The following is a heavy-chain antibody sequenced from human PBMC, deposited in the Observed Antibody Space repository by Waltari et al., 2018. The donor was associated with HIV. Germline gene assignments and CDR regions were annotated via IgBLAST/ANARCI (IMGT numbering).Heavy chain of an antibody. CDR2: ISSSSSYI. J-gene: IGHJ4*02. CDR3: ATRYSSGWYVGY. V-gene: IGHV3-21*01. Sequence: VQLVESGGGLVKPGGSLRLSCAASGFTYSSYSMNWVRQAPGKGLEFVSSISSSSSYIYYADSVKGRFTISRDNSNNSLYLQMNSLRAEDTAVYYCATRYSSGWYVGYWGQGTLVTVSS. D-gene: IGHD6-19*01. CDR1: GFTYSSYS.